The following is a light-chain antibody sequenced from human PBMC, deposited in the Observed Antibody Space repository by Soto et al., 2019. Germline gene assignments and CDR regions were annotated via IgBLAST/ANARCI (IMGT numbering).Light chain of an antibody. CDR2: GDN. V-gene: IGLV1-40*01. CDR1: SSNIGAEYD. CDR3: QSYDSSLTTFV. Sequence: QSLLTQPPSVSVAPGQRVAISCTGSSSNIGAEYDVHWYQQLPGTAPKRLIYGDNNRPSGVPDRFSGSKSGTSASLAITGLQPEDEADYYCQSYDSSLTTFVFGTGTKVTVL. J-gene: IGLJ1*01.